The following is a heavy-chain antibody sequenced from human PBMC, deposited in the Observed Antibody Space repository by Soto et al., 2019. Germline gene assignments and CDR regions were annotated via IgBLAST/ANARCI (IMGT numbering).Heavy chain of an antibody. J-gene: IGHJ4*02. CDR2: IYYSGNT. Sequence: SETLSLTCTVSGGSISSGDYNSSWIRQHTGKGLEWIGYIYYSGNTYYNQSLKSRVTISVDTSKNHFSLNLNSVTAADTAVYYCARYYYDRSGYPQYFDFWGQGTQVTVS. D-gene: IGHD3-22*01. V-gene: IGHV4-31*03. CDR3: ARYYYDRSGYPQYFDF. CDR1: GGSISSGDYN.